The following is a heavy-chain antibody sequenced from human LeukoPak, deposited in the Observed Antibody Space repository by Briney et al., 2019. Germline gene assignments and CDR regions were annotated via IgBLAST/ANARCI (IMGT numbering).Heavy chain of an antibody. CDR2: IYYSGST. V-gene: IGHV4-59*01. CDR1: GGSISGYY. Sequence: SETLSLTCTVSGGSISGYYWSWIRQPPGKGLEWIGYIYYSGSTNYNPSLKSRVTISVDTSKNQFSLKLSSVTAADTAVYYCARDIGLLGLPYYFDYWGQGTLVTVSS. CDR3: ARDIGLLGLPYYFDY. D-gene: IGHD3/OR15-3a*01. J-gene: IGHJ4*02.